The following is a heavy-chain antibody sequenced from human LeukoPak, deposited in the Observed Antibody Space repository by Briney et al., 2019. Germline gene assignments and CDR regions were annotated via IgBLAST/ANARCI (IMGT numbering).Heavy chain of an antibody. Sequence: PGGSLRLSCEASGFTFRSFGMCWVRQAPGKGLEWVSGFSGSGGSTSYADSVKGRFTISRDMSKNTLYLQMNTLRAEDTAIYYCAKEFPGYSFDYWGQGTLVTVSS. CDR1: GFTFRSFG. CDR2: FSGSGGST. CDR3: AKEFPGYSFDY. D-gene: IGHD5-12*01. J-gene: IGHJ4*02. V-gene: IGHV3-23*01.